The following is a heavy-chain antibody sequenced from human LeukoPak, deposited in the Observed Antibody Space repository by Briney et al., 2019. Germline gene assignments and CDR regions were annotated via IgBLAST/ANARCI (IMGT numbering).Heavy chain of an antibody. Sequence: PGGSLRLSCAASGFAFSSYWMSWARQAPGKGLEWVANIKQDGSEKYYVDSVKGRFTISRDNAKNSLYLQMNSLRAEDTAVYYCARVSSSIDAFDIWGQGTMVTVSS. CDR3: ARVSSSIDAFDI. J-gene: IGHJ3*02. D-gene: IGHD6-19*01. CDR1: GFAFSSYW. CDR2: IKQDGSEK. V-gene: IGHV3-7*01.